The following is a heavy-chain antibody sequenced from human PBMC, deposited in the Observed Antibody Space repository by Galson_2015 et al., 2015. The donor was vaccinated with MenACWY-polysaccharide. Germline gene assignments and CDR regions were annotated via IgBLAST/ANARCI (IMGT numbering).Heavy chain of an antibody. CDR2: VYNARGSN. CDR3: ASARERSGWTFYDY. V-gene: IGHV4-59*01. J-gene: IGHJ4*02. Sequence: ETLSLTCTVSGGAIDSYYWNWIRQAPGKGLEWIGYVYNARGSNNYNPSLKSRVTMSVDTSKRQFSLNLSSVTAADTAVYYCASARERSGWTFYDYWGQGILVTVSS. D-gene: IGHD6-19*01. CDR1: GGAIDSYY.